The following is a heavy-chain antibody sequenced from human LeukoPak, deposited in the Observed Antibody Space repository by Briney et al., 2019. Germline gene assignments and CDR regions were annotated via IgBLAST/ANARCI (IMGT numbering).Heavy chain of an antibody. V-gene: IGHV3-30*02. CDR3: ARDEIAAPAFS. CDR2: IRHDEANH. CDR1: GFTLTSFA. J-gene: IGHJ4*02. D-gene: IGHD6-25*01. Sequence: PGGSLRLSCAVSGFTLTSFAMHWVRQAPGKGLEWVALIRHDEANHYYADSVQGRFNNSRDNIKNTLYLQMNSLRPEDTAVYFCARDEIAAPAFSWGQGTLVTVSS.